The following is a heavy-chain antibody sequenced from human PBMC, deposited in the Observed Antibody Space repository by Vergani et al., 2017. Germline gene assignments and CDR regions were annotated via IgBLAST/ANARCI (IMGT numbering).Heavy chain of an antibody. V-gene: IGHV3-74*01. J-gene: IGHJ4*02. CDR3: AARLRYFDWFQYYFDY. D-gene: IGHD3-9*01. CDR2: INSEGSST. Sequence: EVQLVESGGGLVQPGGSLRLSCAASGFTFSSYWMHWVRQAPGKGLVWVSRINSEGSSTSYADSVKGRFSISRDNAKNTLYLQMNSLRAEDTAVYYCAARLRYFDWFQYYFDYWGQGTLVVVSS. CDR1: GFTFSSYW.